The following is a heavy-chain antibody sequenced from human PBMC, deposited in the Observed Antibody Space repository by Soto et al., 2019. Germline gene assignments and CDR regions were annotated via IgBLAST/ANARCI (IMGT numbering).Heavy chain of an antibody. J-gene: IGHJ4*02. D-gene: IGHD4-4*01. Sequence: QVQLQESGPGLVKPSQTLSLTCTVSGDSISSGDYYCSWIRQHPGKGLEWIGYIYYTGSAYYNPYLRSRVSISIATSKTQFSLNLNSVTAADTAVYYCARGDYIFNYFDYWGQGTLVTVSS. V-gene: IGHV4-31*03. CDR1: GDSISSGDYY. CDR3: ARGDYIFNYFDY. CDR2: IYYTGSA.